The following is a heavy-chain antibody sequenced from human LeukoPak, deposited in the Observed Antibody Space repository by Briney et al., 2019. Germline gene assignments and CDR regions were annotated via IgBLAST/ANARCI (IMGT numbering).Heavy chain of an antibody. CDR3: AKTPPSYGR. J-gene: IGHJ4*02. CDR1: GFTFDDYA. D-gene: IGHD1-14*01. Sequence: GGSLRLSCAVSGFTFDDYAMHWVRHAPGKGLEWVSLISGDGATTYYAGSVKGRFTISRDNSKNSLYLQMNSLRTEDTALYYCAKTPPSYGRWGQGTLVTVSS. CDR2: ISGDGATT. V-gene: IGHV3-43*02.